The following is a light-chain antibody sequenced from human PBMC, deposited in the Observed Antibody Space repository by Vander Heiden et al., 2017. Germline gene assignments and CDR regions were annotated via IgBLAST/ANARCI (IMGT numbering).Light chain of an antibody. V-gene: IGLV2-8*01. CDR1: SSDVGGYKY. CDR2: EVT. CDR3: ISYAGSNNLV. J-gene: IGLJ2*01. Sequence: QSALTQPPSASASPGQSVTVSCTGTSSDVGGYKYVSWYQQHPGKAPKLMIYEVTKRPSGVPDRFSGSKSGNTASLTVSGLQAEDEADYYCISYAGSNNLVFGGGTKLTVL.